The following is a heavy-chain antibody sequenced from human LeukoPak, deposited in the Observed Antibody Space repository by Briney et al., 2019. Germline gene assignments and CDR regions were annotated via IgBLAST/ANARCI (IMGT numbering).Heavy chain of an antibody. CDR3: ARTVRNGWSPLYFDY. V-gene: IGHV4-61*08. J-gene: IGHJ4*02. CDR2: IYYSGTT. D-gene: IGHD6-19*01. CDR1: GGSIMVAAYS. Sequence: SETLSLTCTVSGGSIMVAAYSWSWIRQPPGKGLEWIGYIYYSGTTNYNPSLKSRVTISLDTSKNQFSLKLSSVTAADTALYYCARTVRNGWSPLYFDYWGQGTLVTVSS.